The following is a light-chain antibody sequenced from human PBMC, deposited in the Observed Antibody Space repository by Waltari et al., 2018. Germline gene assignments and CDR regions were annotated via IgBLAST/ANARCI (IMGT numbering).Light chain of an antibody. CDR3: QHTYSIPWT. CDR2: AAS. J-gene: IGKJ1*01. Sequence: DIQMTQSPSPLSAFVGDRVTITCRASQYISSYLNWYQHKSGKAPKLLIYAASSLQSGVPSRFSGSGSGTDFTLTISNLQPEDFATYFCQHTYSIPWTFGQGTKVEIE. V-gene: IGKV1-39*01. CDR1: QYISSY.